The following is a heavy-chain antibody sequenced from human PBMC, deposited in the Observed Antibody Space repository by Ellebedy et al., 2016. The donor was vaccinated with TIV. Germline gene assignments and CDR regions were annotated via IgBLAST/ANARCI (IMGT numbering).Heavy chain of an antibody. J-gene: IGHJ6*02. V-gene: IGHV3-53*01. CDR2: IYSGGST. Sequence: GESLKISCAASGFTVSSNYMSWVRQAPGKGLEWVSVIYSGGSTYYADSVKGRFTISRDNSKNTLYLQMNSLRAEDTAVYYCASYEGYYYGMDVWGQGTTVTVSS. CDR3: ASYEGYYYGMDV. D-gene: IGHD3-16*01. CDR1: GFTVSSNY.